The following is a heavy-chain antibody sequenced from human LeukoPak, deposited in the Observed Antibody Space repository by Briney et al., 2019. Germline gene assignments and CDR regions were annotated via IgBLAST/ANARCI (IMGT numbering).Heavy chain of an antibody. Sequence: RGESLKISCKGSGYSFTSYWIGWVRQMPGKGLEWMGIIYPGDSDTRYSPSFQGQVTISADKSISTAYLQWSSLRASDTAMYYCARHAYDSSGYYGLCFGYWGQGTLVTVSS. D-gene: IGHD3-22*01. J-gene: IGHJ4*02. CDR1: GYSFTSYW. CDR2: IYPGDSDT. V-gene: IGHV5-51*01. CDR3: ARHAYDSSGYYGLCFGY.